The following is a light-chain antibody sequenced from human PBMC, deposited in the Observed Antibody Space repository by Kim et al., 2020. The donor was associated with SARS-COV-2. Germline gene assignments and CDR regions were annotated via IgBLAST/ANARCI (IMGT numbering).Light chain of an antibody. V-gene: IGLV1-47*02. Sequence: PGQRVTSSFPVWISNIQNNFSHWFQQLPGMAPKLLLLSNDQRPSGVPDRFSGSKSGASASLAISGLRFEDEADYFCAAWDDTRGWVFGGGTKVTVL. J-gene: IGLJ3*02. CDR1: ISNIQNNF. CDR3: AAWDDTRGWV. CDR2: SND.